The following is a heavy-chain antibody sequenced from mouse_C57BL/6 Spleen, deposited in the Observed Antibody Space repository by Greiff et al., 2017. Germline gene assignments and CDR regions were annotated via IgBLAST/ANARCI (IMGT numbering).Heavy chain of an antibody. CDR1: GYTFTSYW. CDR3: ASPIYYCGSSCDMDY. D-gene: IGHD1-1*01. V-gene: IGHV1-61*01. J-gene: IGHJ4*01. Sequence: VQLQQPGAELVRPGSSVKLSCKASGYTFTSYWMDWVKQRPGQGLEWIGNIYPSDSDTHYNQKFKDKATLTVDKSSSTAYMQLSSLTSEDSAVYYCASPIYYCGSSCDMDYWGKGTSVTVSS. CDR2: IYPSDSDT.